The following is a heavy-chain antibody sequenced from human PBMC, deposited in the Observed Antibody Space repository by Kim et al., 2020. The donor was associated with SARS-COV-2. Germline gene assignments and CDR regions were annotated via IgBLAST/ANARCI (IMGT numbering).Heavy chain of an antibody. V-gene: IGHV4-39*01. CDR3: ARRGDNNWYNFDF. Sequence: SETLSLTCSVSVGAIKTADFHWGWIRQPPGKGLEWIGTISQSGSTYYNPSLRSRVTISVDTSKNQFSLRLTSVTASDTAVYYCARRGDNNWYNFDFWGQGTLVTVPS. J-gene: IGHJ4*02. CDR2: ISQSGST. CDR1: VGAIKTADFH. D-gene: IGHD1-20*01.